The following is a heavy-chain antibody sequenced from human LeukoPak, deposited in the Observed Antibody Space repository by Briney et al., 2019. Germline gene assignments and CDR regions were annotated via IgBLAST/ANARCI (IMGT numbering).Heavy chain of an antibody. CDR2: INHSGST. D-gene: IGHD2-2*01. J-gene: IGHJ6*04. V-gene: IGHV4-34*01. Sequence: SETLSLTCAVYGGSFSGYYWSWIRQPPGKGLEWIGEINHSGSTNYSPSLKSRVTISVDTSKNQFSLKLSSVTAADTAVYYCARGRVPAAIPYYYYGMDVWGKGTTVTVSS. CDR3: ARGRVPAAIPYYYYGMDV. CDR1: GGSFSGYY.